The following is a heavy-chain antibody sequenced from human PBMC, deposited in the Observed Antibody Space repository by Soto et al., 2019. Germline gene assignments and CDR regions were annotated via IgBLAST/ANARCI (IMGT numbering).Heavy chain of an antibody. CDR3: ARDPPYSTSSGYCDH. Sequence: EVQLVESGGGLVQPGGSLRLSCAASGFTFRSHSMNWVRQAPGKGLECLSYIGGSGTTIDYADSVKGRFTISRDNAKNSVFLQMNSLRGEDTAVYYCARDPPYSTSSGYCDHWGQGTPVIVSS. D-gene: IGHD6-6*01. CDR1: GFTFRSHS. J-gene: IGHJ4*02. CDR2: IGGSGTTI. V-gene: IGHV3-48*01.